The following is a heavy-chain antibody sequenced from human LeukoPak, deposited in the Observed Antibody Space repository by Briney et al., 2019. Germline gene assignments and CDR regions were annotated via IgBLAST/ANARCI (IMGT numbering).Heavy chain of an antibody. V-gene: IGHV3-53*01. D-gene: IGHD6-13*01. Sequence: GGSLRLSCAASGFTVSSNYMSWVRQAPGKGLEWVSVIYSGGSTYYADSVKGRFTISRDNSKNTLYLQMNSLRAEDTAVYYCAKEPYSSSRNARLDYWGQGTLVTVSS. J-gene: IGHJ4*02. CDR3: AKEPYSSSRNARLDY. CDR2: IYSGGST. CDR1: GFTVSSNY.